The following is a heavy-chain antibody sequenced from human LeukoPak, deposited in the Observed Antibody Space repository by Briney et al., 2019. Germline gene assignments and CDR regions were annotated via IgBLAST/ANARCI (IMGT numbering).Heavy chain of an antibody. D-gene: IGHD3-10*01. CDR1: GGSISSYY. Sequence: SETLSLTCTVSGGSISSYYWSWIRQPAGKGLEWIGRIYTSGSTNYNPSLKSRVTMSVDTSKNQFSLKLSSVTAADTAVYYCARAGFGELFSYYYYMDVWGKGTTVTISS. CDR2: IYTSGST. CDR3: ARAGFGELFSYYYYMDV. J-gene: IGHJ6*03. V-gene: IGHV4-4*07.